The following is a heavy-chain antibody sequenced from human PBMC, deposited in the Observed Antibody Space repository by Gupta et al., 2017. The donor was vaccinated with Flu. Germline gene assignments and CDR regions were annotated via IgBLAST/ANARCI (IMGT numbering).Heavy chain of an antibody. J-gene: IGHJ6*02. CDR1: GGTFSSYA. Sequence: QVQLVQSGAEVKKPGSSVKVSCKASGGTFSSYAISWVRQAPGQGLEWMGGIIPIFGTANYAQKFQGRVTITADESTSTAYMELSSLRSEDTAVYYCARDQVVAATPGYYYGMDVWGQGTTVTVSS. CDR2: IIPIFGTA. CDR3: ARDQVVAATPGYYYGMDV. V-gene: IGHV1-69*01. D-gene: IGHD2-15*01.